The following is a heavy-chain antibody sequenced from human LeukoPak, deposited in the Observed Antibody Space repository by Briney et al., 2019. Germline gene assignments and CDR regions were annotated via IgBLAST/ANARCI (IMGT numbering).Heavy chain of an antibody. V-gene: IGHV4-4*02. CDR3: ARDRGIGSTSGQGVYYFDY. CDR2: IFHSGST. D-gene: IGHD2-2*01. Sequence: SETLSLTCAVSGGSISSNNWWSWVRQPPGKGLEWIGEIFHSGSTNYNPSLKSRVTISLDKSKNQFFLKLNSVTAADTAMYYCARDRGIGSTSGQGVYYFDYWGQGTLVTVSS. CDR1: GGSISSNNW. J-gene: IGHJ4*02.